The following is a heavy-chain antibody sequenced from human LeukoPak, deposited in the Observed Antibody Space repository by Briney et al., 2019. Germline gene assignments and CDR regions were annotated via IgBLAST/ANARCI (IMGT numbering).Heavy chain of an antibody. D-gene: IGHD1-20*01. CDR2: IHYSGST. CDR3: ARLLFNWNYCLDP. J-gene: IGHJ5*02. Sequence: PSETLSLTCTVSGGSISTSSYHWVWIRQPPGRGLEWIGSIHYSGSTYYNPSLKSRVTMSVDTSKNQFSLKLSSVTAADTAVYYCARLLFNWNYCLDPWGQGTLVTVSS. V-gene: IGHV4-39*01. CDR1: GGSISTSSYH.